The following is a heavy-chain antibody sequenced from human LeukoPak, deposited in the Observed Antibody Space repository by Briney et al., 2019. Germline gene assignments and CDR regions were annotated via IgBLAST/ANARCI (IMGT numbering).Heavy chain of an antibody. CDR2: IRYDGSNK. CDR1: GFTFSSYG. CDR3: ASTSSSWFNDAFDI. J-gene: IGHJ3*02. V-gene: IGHV3-30*02. D-gene: IGHD6-13*01. Sequence: GGSLRLSCAASGFTFSSYGMHWVRQAPGKGLEWVAFIRYDGSNKYYADSVKGRFTISRDNSKNTLYLQMNSLRAEDTAVYYCASTSSSWFNDAFDIWGQGTMVTVSS.